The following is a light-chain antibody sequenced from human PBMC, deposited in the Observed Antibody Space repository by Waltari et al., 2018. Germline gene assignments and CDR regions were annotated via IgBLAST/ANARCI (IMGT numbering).Light chain of an antibody. CDR2: KNN. Sequence: QSVLTQPPSTSGTPGQRVTISCSGSSSNIETNYVYWYQHLPGTTPKLLINKNNQRPSGVPDRFSGSKSGTSAPLAISGRRSEDEADYYCAAWDASLGVLFGGGTRLTVL. V-gene: IGLV1-47*01. CDR3: AAWDASLGVL. J-gene: IGLJ2*01. CDR1: SSNIETNY.